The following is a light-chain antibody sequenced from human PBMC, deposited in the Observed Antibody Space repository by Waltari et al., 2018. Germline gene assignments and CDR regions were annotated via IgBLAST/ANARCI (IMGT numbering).Light chain of an antibody. J-gene: IGLJ3*02. Sequence: QSALTPPAPGSGSTGQSITIHCTANNIAVGGYNYVPWYQQHPGKVPKLMIYDVSRRPSGISNRFSGSKSGKTASLTISGLQAEDEADYYCASYTRSTFTWVFGGGTKLTVL. CDR1: NIAVGGYNY. CDR3: ASYTRSTFTWV. CDR2: DVS. V-gene: IGLV2-14*03.